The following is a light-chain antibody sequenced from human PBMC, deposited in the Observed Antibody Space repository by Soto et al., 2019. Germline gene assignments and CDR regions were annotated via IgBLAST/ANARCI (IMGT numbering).Light chain of an antibody. CDR3: QQSYSTLSIT. V-gene: IGKV1-39*01. CDR1: ESISRH. J-gene: IGKJ5*01. Sequence: EIQMTQSPSSLSASVGDRVTITCRASESISRHLNWYQQKPGKAPNLLIYAASSLQNGVPSRFSGSGSGTDFTLTISNLQPDDFATYYCQQSYSTLSITFGQGTRLEIK. CDR2: AAS.